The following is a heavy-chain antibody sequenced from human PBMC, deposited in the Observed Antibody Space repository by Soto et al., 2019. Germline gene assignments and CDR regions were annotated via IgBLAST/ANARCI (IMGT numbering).Heavy chain of an antibody. J-gene: IGHJ4*02. CDR3: ARDGVMVATYYFDY. V-gene: IGHV1-3*01. Sequence: GASVKVSCKASGYTFTSYAMHWVRQAPGQRLEWMGWINAGNGNTKYSQKFQGRVTITRDTSASTAYMELSSLRSEDTAVYYCARDGVMVATYYFDYWGQGTLVTVSS. D-gene: IGHD5-12*01. CDR2: INAGNGNT. CDR1: GYTFTSYA.